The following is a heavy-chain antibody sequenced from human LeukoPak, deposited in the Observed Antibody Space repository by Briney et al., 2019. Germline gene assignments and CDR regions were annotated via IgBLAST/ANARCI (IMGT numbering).Heavy chain of an antibody. CDR1: GGSISSDY. D-gene: IGHD1-26*01. J-gene: IGHJ4*02. Sequence: PSETLSLTCTVSGGSISSDYWSWIRQPAGKGLEWIGRIYTGGSTNYNPSLRGRVTVSVDTSKNQFSLKLSSVTAADTAVYYCARRSYSGNYYDYWGQGTLVTVSS. CDR2: IYTGGST. CDR3: ARRSYSGNYYDY. V-gene: IGHV4-4*07.